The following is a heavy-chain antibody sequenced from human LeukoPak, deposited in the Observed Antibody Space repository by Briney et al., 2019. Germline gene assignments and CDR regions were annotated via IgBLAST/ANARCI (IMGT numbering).Heavy chain of an antibody. CDR3: ARDRYGSGSYGFAYYYYGMDV. CDR1: GFTFSSYS. J-gene: IGHJ6*02. Sequence: XGSLRLSCAASGFTFSSYSMNWVRQAPGKGLEWVSSISSGSSYIYYADSVKGRFTISRDNAKNSLYLQMNSLRAEDTAVYYCARDRYGSGSYGFAYYYYGMDVWGQGTTVTVSS. CDR2: ISSGSSYI. V-gene: IGHV3-21*01. D-gene: IGHD3-10*01.